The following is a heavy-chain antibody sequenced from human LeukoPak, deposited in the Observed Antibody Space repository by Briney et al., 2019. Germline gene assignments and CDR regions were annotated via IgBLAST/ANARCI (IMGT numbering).Heavy chain of an antibody. Sequence: EASVTVSCKASGCTFSSYAISWLRQAPGQGRDWMGRIIPIFGTAIYAQKLQGRVTITTDESTSTAYMELSSLRSEDTAVYYCARGSLDPREGHYLDYWGQGTLVTVSS. J-gene: IGHJ4*02. V-gene: IGHV1-69*05. CDR3: ARGSLDPREGHYLDY. CDR2: IIPIFGTA. D-gene: IGHD1-26*01. CDR1: GCTFSSYA.